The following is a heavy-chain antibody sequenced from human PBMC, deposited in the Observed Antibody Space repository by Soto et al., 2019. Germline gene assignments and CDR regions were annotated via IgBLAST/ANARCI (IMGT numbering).Heavy chain of an antibody. CDR2: IIPIFGTA. CDR1: VGTFSSYA. J-gene: IGHJ5*02. D-gene: IGHD3-22*01. V-gene: IGHV1-69*13. CDR3: ARGYDSSGYPPTAS. Sequence: SVKVSCKASVGTFSSYAISWVRQAPGQGLEWMGGIIPIFGTANYAQKFQGRVTIAADESTSTAYMELSSLRSEDTAVYYCARGYDSSGYPPTASWGQGTLVTVSS.